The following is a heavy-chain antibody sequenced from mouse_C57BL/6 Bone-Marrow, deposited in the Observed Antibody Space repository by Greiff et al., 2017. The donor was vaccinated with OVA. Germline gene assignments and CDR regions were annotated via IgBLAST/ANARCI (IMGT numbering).Heavy chain of an antibody. Sequence: QVHVKQSGPGLVQPSQSLSITCTVSGFSLTSYGVHWVRQPPGKGLEWLGVIWSGGSTDYYAAFISSMGISKENSKSRVFFKMNRLQADDTAVYYCAKNDGVGYLDYWGQGTTLTVSS. CDR2: IWSGGST. V-gene: IGHV2-4*01. D-gene: IGHD1-2*01. CDR1: GFSLTSYG. CDR3: AKNDGVGYLDY. J-gene: IGHJ2*01.